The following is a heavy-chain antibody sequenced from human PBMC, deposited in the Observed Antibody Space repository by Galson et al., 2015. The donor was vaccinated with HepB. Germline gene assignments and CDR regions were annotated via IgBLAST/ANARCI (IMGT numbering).Heavy chain of an antibody. D-gene: IGHD2-2*01. V-gene: IGHV1-18*01. J-gene: IGHJ4*02. CDR2: ISAYNGNT. Sequence: SVKVSCKASGYTFTSYGISWVRQAPGQGLEWMGWISAYNGNTNYAQKLQGRVTMTADTSTSTAYMELRSLRSDDTAVYYCARAAIGYCSSTSCRYYFDYWGQGTLVTVSS. CDR1: GYTFTSYG. CDR3: ARAAIGYCSSTSCRYYFDY.